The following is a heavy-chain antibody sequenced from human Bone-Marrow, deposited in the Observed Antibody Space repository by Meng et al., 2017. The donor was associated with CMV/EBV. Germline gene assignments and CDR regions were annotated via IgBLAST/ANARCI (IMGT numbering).Heavy chain of an antibody. CDR3: AKGYTIFGAPFDY. J-gene: IGHJ4*02. D-gene: IGHD3-3*01. CDR1: GFTFSTSG. Sequence: GGSLRLSCAASGFTFSTSGMHWVRQAPGKGLQWVAVIWADGNNKYYGDSVKGRFTISRDNSKNTLYLQMNSLRAEDTAVYYCAKGYTIFGAPFDYWGQGTLVTVSS. V-gene: IGHV3-33*06. CDR2: IWADGNNK.